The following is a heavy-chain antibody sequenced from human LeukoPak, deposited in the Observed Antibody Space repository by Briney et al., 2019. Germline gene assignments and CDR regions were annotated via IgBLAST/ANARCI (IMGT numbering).Heavy chain of an antibody. Sequence: SETLSLTCTVSGGSTSSYYWSWIRQPPGKGLEWIGYIYYSGSTNYNPSLKSRVTISVDTSKNQFSLKLSSVTAADTAVYYCARAGYSSGWYGYYFDYWGQGTLVTVSS. D-gene: IGHD6-19*01. CDR3: ARAGYSSGWYGYYFDY. CDR1: GGSTSSYY. CDR2: IYYSGST. J-gene: IGHJ4*02. V-gene: IGHV4-59*01.